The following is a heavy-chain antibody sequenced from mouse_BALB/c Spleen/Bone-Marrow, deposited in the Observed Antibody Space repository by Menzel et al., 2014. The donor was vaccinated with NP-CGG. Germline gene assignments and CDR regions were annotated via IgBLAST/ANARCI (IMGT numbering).Heavy chain of an antibody. D-gene: IGHD2-2*01. Sequence: EVQLVESGGGLVQPGGSRKLSCAASGFTFSSFGMHWVRQAPEKGLEWVAYISSGSSTIYYADTVKGRFTISRDNPKSTLFLQMTSLRSEDTAMYYCARSSYGYDRQAYFFDYWGQGTTLTVSS. CDR2: ISSGSSTI. V-gene: IGHV5-17*02. CDR3: ARSSYGYDRQAYFFDY. J-gene: IGHJ2*01. CDR1: GFTFSSFG.